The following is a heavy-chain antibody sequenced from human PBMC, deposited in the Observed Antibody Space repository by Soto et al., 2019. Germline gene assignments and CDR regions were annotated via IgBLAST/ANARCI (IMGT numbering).Heavy chain of an antibody. CDR2: ISGSGGST. V-gene: IGHV3-23*01. D-gene: IGHD3-3*01. J-gene: IGHJ6*02. CDR3: AKVVGGFWSGHFDYYGMDV. CDR1: GFTFSSYA. Sequence: GGSLRLPCAASGFTFSSYAMSWVRQAPGKGMEWVSAISGSGGSTYYADSVKGRFTISRDNSKNRLYLQMNSLRAEDTAVYYCAKVVGGFWSGHFDYYGMDVWGQGTTVTVSS.